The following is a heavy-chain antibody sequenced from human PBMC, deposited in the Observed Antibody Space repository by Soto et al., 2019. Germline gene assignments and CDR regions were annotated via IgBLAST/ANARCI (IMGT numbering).Heavy chain of an antibody. CDR2: ISFDGSDK. CDR1: GFTFSTYG. Sequence: VGSLGISCVASGFTFSTYGIQWVRQAPGKGLEWVAVISFDGSDKHYADSVKGRFTISRDNSENTLYLQMNSLRAEDTAVYYCAKGTGVSFRHYGMDVWGQGTTVTVSS. V-gene: IGHV3-30*18. J-gene: IGHJ6*02. D-gene: IGHD2-8*01. CDR3: AKGTGVSFRHYGMDV.